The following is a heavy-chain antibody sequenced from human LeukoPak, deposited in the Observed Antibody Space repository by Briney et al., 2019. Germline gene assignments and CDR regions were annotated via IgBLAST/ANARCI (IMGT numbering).Heavy chain of an antibody. J-gene: IGHJ6*02. CDR1: GFTFSSYA. V-gene: IGHV3-30-3*01. D-gene: IGHD6-19*01. CDR2: ISYDGSNK. Sequence: PGRSLRLSCAASGFTFSSYAMHWVRQAPGKGLEWVAVISYDGSNKYYADSVKGRFTISRDNSKNTLYLQMNSLRAEDTAVYYCAGDRTESGWYLRYYGMDVWGQGTTVTVSS. CDR3: AGDRTESGWYLRYYGMDV.